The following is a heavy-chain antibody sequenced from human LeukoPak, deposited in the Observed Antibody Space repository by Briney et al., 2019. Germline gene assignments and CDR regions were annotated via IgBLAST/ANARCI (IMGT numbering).Heavy chain of an antibody. CDR2: ISAYNGNT. D-gene: IGHD3-16*02. J-gene: IGHJ3*02. CDR3: ARSISDYVWGSYPRDAFDI. Sequence: GASVKVSCKASGYTFTGYYMHWVRQAPGQGLEWMGWISAYNGNTNYAQKLQGRVTMTTDTSTSTAYMELRSLRSDDTAVYYCARSISDYVWGSYPRDAFDIWGQGTMVTVSS. CDR1: GYTFTGYY. V-gene: IGHV1-18*04.